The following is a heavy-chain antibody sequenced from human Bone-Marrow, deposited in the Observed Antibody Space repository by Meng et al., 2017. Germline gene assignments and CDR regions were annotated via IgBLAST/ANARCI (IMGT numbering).Heavy chain of an antibody. V-gene: IGHV1-2*02. CDR3: ARARLRSNHWGIDY. CDR1: GYTFTGYY. J-gene: IGHJ4*02. D-gene: IGHD5-12*01. CDR2: INPNSGGT. Sequence: ASVKVSCKASGYTFTGYYMHWVRQAPGQGLEWMGWINPNSGGTNYAQKFQGRVTMTRDTSISTAYMELSRLRSDDTAVYYCARARLRSNHWGIDYWGQGTLVTVSS.